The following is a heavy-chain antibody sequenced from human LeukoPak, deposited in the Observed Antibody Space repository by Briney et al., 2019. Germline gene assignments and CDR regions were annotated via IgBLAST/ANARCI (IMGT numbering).Heavy chain of an antibody. CDR2: ITPYNGNT. CDR1: SYTFTSYG. D-gene: IGHD3-3*01. Sequence: GASVKVSCKASSYTFTSYGISWVRQPPGQGLEWMGWITPYNGNTNYAQKLQGRVTMTTDTSTSTAYMELRSLRSDDTAVYYFAGAVPPNLGWFYYWGQGTLVTVSS. CDR3: AGAVPPNLGWFYY. V-gene: IGHV1-18*01. J-gene: IGHJ4*02.